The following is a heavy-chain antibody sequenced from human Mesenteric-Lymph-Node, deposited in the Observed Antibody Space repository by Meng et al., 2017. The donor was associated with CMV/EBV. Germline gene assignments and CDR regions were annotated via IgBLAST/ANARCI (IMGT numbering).Heavy chain of an antibody. Sequence: QVPLQPWGAGLLKPSETLSLTCAFYGGSFSGYYWSWIRQPSGKGLEWIGEINHSGSTNYNPSLKSRVTISVDTSKNQFSLKLSSVTAADTAVYYCARHQRWLKSEGGFNYWGQGTLVTVSS. CDR2: INHSGST. J-gene: IGHJ4*02. D-gene: IGHD4-23*01. CDR3: ARHQRWLKSEGGFNY. CDR1: GGSFSGYY. V-gene: IGHV4-34*01.